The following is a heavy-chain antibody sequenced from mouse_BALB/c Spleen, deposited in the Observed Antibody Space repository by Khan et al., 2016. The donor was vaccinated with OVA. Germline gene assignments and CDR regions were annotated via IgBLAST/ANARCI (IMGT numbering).Heavy chain of an antibody. CDR1: GYTFTEYT. J-gene: IGHJ4*01. D-gene: IGHD3-3*01. CDR3: ARDAGRY. Sequence: VQLKESGPELVKPGASVKISCKTSGYTFTEYTLHWVKQSHGKSLGWIGVINPKNGVTSYNQKFRGKATLTVDKSSSTAYMEFRSLTSEDSAVYYCARDAGRYWGQGTSVTVSS. CDR2: INPKNGVT. V-gene: IGHV1-18*01.